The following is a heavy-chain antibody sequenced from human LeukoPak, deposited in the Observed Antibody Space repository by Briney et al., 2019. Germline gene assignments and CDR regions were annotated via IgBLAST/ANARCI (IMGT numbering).Heavy chain of an antibody. V-gene: IGHV4-4*08. CDR2: VYTSGST. CDR3: ATEALTPVGTRPRDYFDY. D-gene: IGHD4-23*01. J-gene: IGHJ4*02. Sequence: SETLSLTCTVSGGSISRYYWSWIRQPPGKGLEWIGRVYTSGSTNYNPSLKSRVTISVDTSKNQFSLRLSSVTAADTAVYYCATEALTPVGTRPRDYFDYWGQGTLVTVSS. CDR1: GGSISRYY.